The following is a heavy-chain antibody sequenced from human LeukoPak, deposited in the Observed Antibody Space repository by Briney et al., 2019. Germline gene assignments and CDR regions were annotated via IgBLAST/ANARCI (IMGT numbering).Heavy chain of an antibody. D-gene: IGHD6-19*01. CDR2: IYYNGNT. CDR1: GDSISSNDYY. Sequence: PSQTLSLTCTVFGDSISSNDYYWSWIRQPPGKGLEWIGYIYYNGNTYYNPSLKSRVTISVDTSKNQFSLKLSSVTAANTAVYYCARQHSSGWPNCDYWGQGTLVTVSS. CDR3: ARQHSSGWPNCDY. V-gene: IGHV4-30-4*08. J-gene: IGHJ4*02.